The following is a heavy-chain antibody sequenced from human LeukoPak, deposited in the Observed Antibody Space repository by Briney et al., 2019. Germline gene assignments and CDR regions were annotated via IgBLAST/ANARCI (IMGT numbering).Heavy chain of an antibody. J-gene: IGHJ4*02. CDR2: ISRTGNSI. Sequence: PGGSLRLSCAASGFTLSSYEMNWVRLAPGKGLEWISYISRTGNSIYYADSVKGRFTISRDSAKNSLYLQMNSLRAEDTAVYYCARDERQYSGYDSLDYWGQGTLVTVSS. CDR1: GFTLSSYE. D-gene: IGHD5-12*01. V-gene: IGHV3-48*03. CDR3: ARDERQYSGYDSLDY.